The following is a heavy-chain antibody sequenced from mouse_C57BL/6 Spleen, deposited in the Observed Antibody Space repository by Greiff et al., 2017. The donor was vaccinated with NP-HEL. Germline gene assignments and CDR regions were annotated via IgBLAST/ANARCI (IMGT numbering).Heavy chain of an antibody. CDR2: ISSGGSYT. D-gene: IGHD1-1*01. J-gene: IGHJ1*03. CDR3: ARHDDGSSYWYFDV. V-gene: IGHV5-6*02. Sequence: DVKLVESGGDLVKPGGSLKLSCAASGFTFSSYGMSWVRQTPDKRLEWVATISSGGSYTYYPDSVKGRFTISRDNAKNTLDLQMSSLKAEATAMYYCARHDDGSSYWYFDVWGTGTTVTVAS. CDR1: GFTFSSYG.